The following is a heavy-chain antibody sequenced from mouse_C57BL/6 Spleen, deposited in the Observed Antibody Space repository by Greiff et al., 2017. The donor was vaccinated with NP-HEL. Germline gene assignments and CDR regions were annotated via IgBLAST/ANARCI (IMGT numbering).Heavy chain of an antibody. Sequence: EVKVVESGGDLVKPGGSLKLSCAASGFTFSSYGMSWVRQTPDKRLEWVATISSGGSYTYYPDSVKGRFTISRDNAKNTLYLQMSSLKSEDTAMYYCARGGTTVAYAMDYWGQGTSVTVSS. J-gene: IGHJ4*01. V-gene: IGHV5-6*01. D-gene: IGHD1-1*01. CDR2: ISSGGSYT. CDR1: GFTFSSYG. CDR3: ARGGTTVAYAMDY.